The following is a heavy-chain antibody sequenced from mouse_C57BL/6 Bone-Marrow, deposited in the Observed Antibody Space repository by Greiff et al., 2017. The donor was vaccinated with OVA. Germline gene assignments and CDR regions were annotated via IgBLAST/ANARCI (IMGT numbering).Heavy chain of an antibody. CDR3: VRHVWDYGFAY. J-gene: IGHJ3*01. CDR2: IRSKSNNYAT. CDR1: GFSFNTYA. D-gene: IGHD4-1*01. V-gene: IGHV10-1*01. Sequence: EVKLVESGGGLVQPKGSLKLSCAASGFSFNTYAMNWVRQAPGKGLEWVARIRSKSNNYATYYADSVKDRFTISRDDSESMLYLQMNNLKTEDTAMYYCVRHVWDYGFAYWGQGTLVTVSA.